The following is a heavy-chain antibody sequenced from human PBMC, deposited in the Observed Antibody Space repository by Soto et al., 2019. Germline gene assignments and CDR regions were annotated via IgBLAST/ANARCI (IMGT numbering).Heavy chain of an antibody. D-gene: IGHD2-15*01. Sequence: EVQLLASGGGLVQPGGSLRLSCAASGFMFNNQDMCWVRQAPGEGLECVSGISADGERTYYSDSLRGRFTISRANSKNMLYLQANRLRAEDTGIYYCAKDAARPNGWFFFDHWGQGILVTVSS. J-gene: IGHJ4*02. CDR2: ISADGERT. V-gene: IGHV3-23*01. CDR3: AKDAARPNGWFFFDH. CDR1: GFMFNNQD.